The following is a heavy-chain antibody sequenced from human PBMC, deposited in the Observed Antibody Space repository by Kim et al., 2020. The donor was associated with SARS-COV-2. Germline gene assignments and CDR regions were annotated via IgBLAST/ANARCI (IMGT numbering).Heavy chain of an antibody. CDR3: ARDREFSYGMDV. Sequence: YRDSVRGRFTISRDSARRSLFLQMNGLRVEDTAVYYCARDREFSYGMDVWGQGTTVTVSS. V-gene: IGHV3-11*04. D-gene: IGHD3-10*01. J-gene: IGHJ6*02.